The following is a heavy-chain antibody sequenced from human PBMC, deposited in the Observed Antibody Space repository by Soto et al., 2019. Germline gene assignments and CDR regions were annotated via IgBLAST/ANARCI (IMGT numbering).Heavy chain of an antibody. J-gene: IGHJ3*02. Sequence: SETLSLTCTVSGGSISSSSYYWGWIRQPPGKGLEWIGSIYYSGSTYYNPSLKSRVTISVDTSKNQFSLKLSSVTAADTAVYYCASLKAERAPFDIWGQGTMVTVSS. V-gene: IGHV4-39*01. D-gene: IGHD1-1*01. CDR2: IYYSGST. CDR1: GGSISSSSYY. CDR3: ASLKAERAPFDI.